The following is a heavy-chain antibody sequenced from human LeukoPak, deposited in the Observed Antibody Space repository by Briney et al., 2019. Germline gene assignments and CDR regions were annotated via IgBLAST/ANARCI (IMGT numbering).Heavy chain of an antibody. CDR3: ARGRLGIFHLVRGNWFDP. D-gene: IGHD6-6*01. Sequence: PSETLSLTCAVYGGSFSGYYWSWIRQPPGKGLEWIGEINHSGSTNYNPSLKSRVTISVDTSKNQFSLKLSSVTAADTAVYYCARGRLGIFHLVRGNWFDPWGQGTLVTVSS. J-gene: IGHJ5*02. CDR2: INHSGST. V-gene: IGHV4-34*01. CDR1: GGSFSGYY.